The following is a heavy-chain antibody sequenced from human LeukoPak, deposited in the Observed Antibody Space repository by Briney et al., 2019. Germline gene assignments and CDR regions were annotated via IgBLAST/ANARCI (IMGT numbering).Heavy chain of an antibody. CDR1: GFTVSSNY. CDR3: ARGRSGDILTGYYYYYYYGMDV. D-gene: IGHD3-9*01. V-gene: IGHV3-53*01. J-gene: IGHJ6*02. CDR2: IYSGGST. Sequence: GGSLRLSCAASGFTVSSNYMSWVHQAPGKGPEWVSVIYSGGSTYYADSVKGRFTISRDNSKNTLYLQINSLRAEDTAVYYCARGRSGDILTGYYYYYYYGMDVWGQGTTVTVSS.